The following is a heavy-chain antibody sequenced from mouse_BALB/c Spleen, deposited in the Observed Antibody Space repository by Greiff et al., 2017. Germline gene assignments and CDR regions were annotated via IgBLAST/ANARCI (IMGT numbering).Heavy chain of an antibody. Sequence: VKLQESGPGLVAPSQCLSISCTASGFSLTGYGVNWVRQPPGKGLEWLGMIWGDGSTDYNSALKSRLSISKDNYKSQVFLKMNGLQTDDTARYYCARDGRGFAYWGQGTLVTVSA. D-gene: IGHD3-1*01. J-gene: IGHJ3*01. CDR1: GFSLTGYG. V-gene: IGHV2-6-7*01. CDR2: IWGDGST. CDR3: ARDGRGFAY.